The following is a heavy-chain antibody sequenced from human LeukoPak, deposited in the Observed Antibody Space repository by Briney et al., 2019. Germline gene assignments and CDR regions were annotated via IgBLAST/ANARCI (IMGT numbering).Heavy chain of an antibody. V-gene: IGHV3-7*01. J-gene: IGHJ6*03. CDR3: ARDRRAPYYGFRSGYIDHYYMDV. CDR2: IKQDGSEK. D-gene: IGHD3-3*01. CDR1: EFTFNNYW. Sequence: PGGSLRLSCAASEFTFNNYWMSWVRQAPGKWLEWVANIKQDGSEKYYVDSVKGRFTISRDNAKNSLYLQMNSLRAEDTAVYYCARDRRAPYYGFRSGYIDHYYMDVWGKGTTVTVSS.